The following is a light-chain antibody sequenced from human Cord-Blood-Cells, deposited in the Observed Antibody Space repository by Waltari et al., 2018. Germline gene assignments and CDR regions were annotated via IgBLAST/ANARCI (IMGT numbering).Light chain of an antibody. J-gene: IGKJ5*01. CDR1: QSISSY. CDR3: QQSYSTPIT. Sequence: DIQMTQSPSSLSASVGDRVTITCRASQSISSYLNWYQQKPGKAPKLLIYAASSLQSGVPSRFSCSGSGTDFTLTISSLQPEDFATYFCQQSYSTPITCGQGTRLEIK. V-gene: IGKV1-39*01. CDR2: AAS.